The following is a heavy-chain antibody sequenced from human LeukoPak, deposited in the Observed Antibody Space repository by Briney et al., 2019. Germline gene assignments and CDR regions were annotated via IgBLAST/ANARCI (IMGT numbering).Heavy chain of an antibody. J-gene: IGHJ4*02. V-gene: IGHV4-39*07. Sequence: SETLSLTCTVSGGSISSSSYYWGWIRQPPGKGLEWIGSIYYSGSTNYNPSLKSRVTISVDTSKNQFSLKLSSVTAADTAVYYCARETYYYDSSGYLYWGQGTLVTVSS. CDR2: IYYSGST. CDR1: GGSISSSSYY. D-gene: IGHD3-22*01. CDR3: ARETYYYDSSGYLY.